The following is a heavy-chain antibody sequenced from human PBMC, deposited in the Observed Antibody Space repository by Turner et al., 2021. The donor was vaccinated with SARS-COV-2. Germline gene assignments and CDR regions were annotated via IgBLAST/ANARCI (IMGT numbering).Heavy chain of an antibody. J-gene: IGHJ3*02. CDR3: AKTRVSYRISNDPLEI. Sequence: QMQLMESGGGGVQPGRSLRLSCAASGFTFSTYGIHWVRQAPGNGLEWLAIISYDGSQQYFAESVKGRFAVSRDNSNNTVSLLMNSLRAEDTAVYFCAKTRVSYRISNDPLEIWGQGTWVTVSS. D-gene: IGHD2-8*01. CDR2: ISYDGSQQ. CDR1: GFTFSTYG. V-gene: IGHV3-30*18.